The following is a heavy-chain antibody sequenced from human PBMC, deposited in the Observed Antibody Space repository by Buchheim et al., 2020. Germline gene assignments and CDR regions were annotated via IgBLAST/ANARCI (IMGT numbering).Heavy chain of an antibody. J-gene: IGHJ5*02. CDR1: GGSISRSNYY. CDR3: AREELYHYDSSGYYAWFDP. Sequence: QLQLQESGPGLVKPSETLSLTCSASGGSISRSNYYWGWIRQPPGKGLEWIGSIFYSGNTYYNPSLKIRVTISVDTSKTQFSLRLTSVTAADTAVYYCAREELYHYDSSGYYAWFDPWGQGTL. CDR2: IFYSGNT. D-gene: IGHD3-22*01. V-gene: IGHV4-39*07.